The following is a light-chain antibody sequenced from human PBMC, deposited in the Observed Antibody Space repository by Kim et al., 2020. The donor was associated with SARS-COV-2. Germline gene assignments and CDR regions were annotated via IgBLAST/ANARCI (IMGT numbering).Light chain of an antibody. CDR3: QQYASYPIT. CDR1: QEISRW. J-gene: IGKJ5*01. V-gene: IGKV1D-16*01. CDR2: TAT. Sequence: ASVGDRVPITCRASQEISRWLAWYQQKPGTAPKSLIYTATRLESGVPSRFSGSGSGTYFTLTISSLQPEDFATYYCQQYASYPITFGQGTRLEIK.